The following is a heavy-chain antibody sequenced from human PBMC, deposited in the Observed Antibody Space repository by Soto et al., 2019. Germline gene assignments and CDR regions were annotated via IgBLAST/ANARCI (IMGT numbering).Heavy chain of an antibody. Sequence: ASVKVSCKASGYSFTDYYMHWVRQAPGQGLEWMGWINPNSGGTNYAQKFQGRVTMTRDTSISTAYMELNRLRSDDTAVYYCARDQSPSSGWPGMDVWGQGTTVTVSS. J-gene: IGHJ6*02. V-gene: IGHV1-2*02. D-gene: IGHD6-19*01. CDR2: INPNSGGT. CDR1: GYSFTDYY. CDR3: ARDQSPSSGWPGMDV.